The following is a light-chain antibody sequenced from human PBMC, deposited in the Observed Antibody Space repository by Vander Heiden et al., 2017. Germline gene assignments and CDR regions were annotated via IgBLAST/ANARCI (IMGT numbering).Light chain of an antibody. CDR3: QKYDRAPFT. V-gene: IGKV1-27*01. J-gene: IGKJ3*01. CDR2: AAS. CDR1: QGISIY. Sequence: TITCRASQGISIYLAWFQQKPGEVPKLLISAASTLRSGVPSRFGGSGSGTDFTLTISSLQPEDVATYYCQKYDRAPFTFGPGTKVDIK.